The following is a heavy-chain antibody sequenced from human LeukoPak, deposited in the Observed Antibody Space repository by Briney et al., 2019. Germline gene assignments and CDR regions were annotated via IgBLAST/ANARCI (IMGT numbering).Heavy chain of an antibody. V-gene: IGHV4-39*07. CDR3: ARTTGSFYFYYYMDV. D-gene: IGHD1-26*01. Sequence: PSETLSLTCTVSGGSISTYYWGCIRQPPGKGLEWIGSIYYTGSTYYNPSLKSRVTISVDTSKNQFSLRLSSVTAADTAVYYCARTTGSFYFYYYMDVWGKGTTVTVSS. CDR1: GGSISTYY. J-gene: IGHJ6*03. CDR2: IYYTGST.